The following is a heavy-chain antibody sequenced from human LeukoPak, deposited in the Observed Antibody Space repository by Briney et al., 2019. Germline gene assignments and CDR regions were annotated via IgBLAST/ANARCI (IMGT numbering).Heavy chain of an antibody. CDR1: GYTFTSYD. J-gene: IGHJ6*03. D-gene: IGHD5-18*01. V-gene: IGHV1-8*03. CDR2: MNPNSGNA. CDR3: ARVSPAMAYYYYYYMDV. Sequence: ASVKVSCKASGYTFTSYDINWVRQATGPGLEWMGWMNPNSGNAGYAQKFQGRVTITRNTSISTAYMELSSLRSEDTAVYYCARVSPAMAYYYYYYMDVWGKGTTVTVSS.